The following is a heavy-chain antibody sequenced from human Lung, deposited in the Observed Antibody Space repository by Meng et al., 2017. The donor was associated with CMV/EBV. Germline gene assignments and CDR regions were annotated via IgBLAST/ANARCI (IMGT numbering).Heavy chain of an antibody. CDR1: GFTFSTYW. D-gene: IGHD6-13*01. CDR3: ATIRWYGISWYFDY. CDR2: IKQDGGEK. J-gene: IGHJ4*02. V-gene: IGHV3-7*01. Sequence: SCAASGFTFSTYWMGWVRQAPGKGLDWVANIKQDGGEKYYVDSVEGRFTISRDNAKNSLYLQMNSLRVEDTAVYYCATIRWYGISWYFDYWGQGSLGTVSS.